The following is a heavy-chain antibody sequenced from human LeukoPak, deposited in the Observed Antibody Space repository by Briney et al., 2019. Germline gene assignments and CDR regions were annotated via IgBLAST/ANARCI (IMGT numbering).Heavy chain of an antibody. CDR2: VNPNSGGT. CDR1: GYRFTGYY. Sequence: VASVKVSCKASGYRFTGYYMHWVLQAPGQGLEWMGWVNPNSGGTICAQKFQGRVTMTRDTSISTAYMDLSRLRSDDTAMYYCAKGTTVVPNFDYWGQGTLVTVSS. CDR3: AKGTTVVPNFDY. D-gene: IGHD4-11*01. V-gene: IGHV1-2*03. J-gene: IGHJ4*02.